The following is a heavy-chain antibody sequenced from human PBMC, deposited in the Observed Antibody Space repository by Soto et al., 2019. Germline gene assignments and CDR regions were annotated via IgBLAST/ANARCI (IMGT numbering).Heavy chain of an antibody. Sequence: QVQLQESGPGLVKPSQTLSLTCTVSGGSISSGGYYWSWIRQHPGKGLEWIGYIYYSGSTYYNPSLKSRVTRSVDTSKNQFALELSSVTAADTAVYYCARDRLYYGSGSYIDYWGQGTLVTVSS. V-gene: IGHV4-31*03. D-gene: IGHD3-10*01. CDR3: ARDRLYYGSGSYIDY. J-gene: IGHJ4*02. CDR2: IYYSGST. CDR1: GGSISSGGYY.